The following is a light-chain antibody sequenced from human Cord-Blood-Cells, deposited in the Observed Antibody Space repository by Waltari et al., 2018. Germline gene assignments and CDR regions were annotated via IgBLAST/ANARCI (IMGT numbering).Light chain of an antibody. Sequence: QSALPQPASVSGSPGQSLTFSCTATRSDVGGYNYVSWYQQHPGKAPKLMIYEVSNRPSGVSNRFSGSKSGNTASLTISGLQAEDEADYYCSSYTSSSTYVFGTGTKVTVL. CDR3: SSYTSSSTYV. V-gene: IGLV2-14*01. J-gene: IGLJ1*01. CDR2: EVS. CDR1: RSDVGGYNY.